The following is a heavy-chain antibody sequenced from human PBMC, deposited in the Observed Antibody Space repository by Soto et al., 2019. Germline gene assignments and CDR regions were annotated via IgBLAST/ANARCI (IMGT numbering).Heavy chain of an antibody. CDR2: IIPIFGTA. Sequence: SVKVSCKASGGTFSSYAISWVRQAPGQGLEWMGGIIPIFGTANYAQKFQGRVTITADESTSTAYMELSSLRSEDTAVYYCAGGNSRGGPHFDYGGQEPLVTVSS. CDR1: GGTFSSYA. V-gene: IGHV1-69*13. J-gene: IGHJ4*02. CDR3: AGGNSRGGPHFDY. D-gene: IGHD6-19*01.